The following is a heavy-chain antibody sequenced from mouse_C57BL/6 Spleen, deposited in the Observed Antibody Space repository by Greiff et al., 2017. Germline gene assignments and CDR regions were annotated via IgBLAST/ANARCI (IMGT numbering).Heavy chain of an antibody. CDR3: TGIYYGTPGTFDY. D-gene: IGHD2-1*01. CDR1: GYTFTDYE. Sequence: VQGVESGAELVRPGASVTLSCKASGYTFTDYEMHWVKQTPVHGLEWIGAIDPETGGTAYNQKFKGKAILTADKSSSTAYMELRSLTSEDSAVYYCTGIYYGTPGTFDYWGQGTTLTVSS. V-gene: IGHV1-15*01. J-gene: IGHJ2*01. CDR2: IDPETGGT.